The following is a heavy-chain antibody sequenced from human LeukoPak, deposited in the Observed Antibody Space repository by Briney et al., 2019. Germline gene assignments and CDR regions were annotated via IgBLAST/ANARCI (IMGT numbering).Heavy chain of an antibody. CDR2: INHSGST. Sequence: SETLSLTCAVYGGSFSGYYWSWIRQPPGKGLEWIGEINHSGSTNYNPSLKSRVTISVDTSKNQFSLKLSSVTAADTAVYYCAGHGRVQQLVRGFDYWGQGTLVTVSS. J-gene: IGHJ4*02. D-gene: IGHD6-6*01. CDR1: GGSFSGYY. V-gene: IGHV4-34*01. CDR3: AGHGRVQQLVRGFDY.